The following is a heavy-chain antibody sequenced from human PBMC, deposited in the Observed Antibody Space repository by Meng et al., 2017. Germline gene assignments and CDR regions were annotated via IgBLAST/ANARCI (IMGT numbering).Heavy chain of an antibody. V-gene: IGHV7-4-1*02. J-gene: IGHJ4*02. CDR1: GYTFTTYA. Sequence: GESLKISCKASGYTFTTYAMNWVPQAPGQGLEWMGWINTDIGNPTYAQGFTGRFVFSLDTSVSTAYLQISNLKAEDTAVYYCARGRGAVAYSANYYYLDSWGQGTLVTVSS. D-gene: IGHD4/OR15-4a*01. CDR2: INTDIGNP. CDR3: ARGRGAVAYSANYYYLDS.